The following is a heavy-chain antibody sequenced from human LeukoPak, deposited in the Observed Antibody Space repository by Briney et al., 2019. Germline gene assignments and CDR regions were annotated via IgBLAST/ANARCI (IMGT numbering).Heavy chain of an antibody. V-gene: IGHV1-3*01. D-gene: IGHD2-2*01. CDR3: ARADCSSTSCYADY. J-gene: IGHJ4*02. CDR2: INAGNGNT. Sequence: GASVKVSCKASGYTFTSYAMHWVRQAPGQRLEWMGWINAGNGNTKYSQKFQGRVTITRDTSASTAYVELSSLRSEDTAVHYCARADCSSTSCYADYWGQGTLVTVSS. CDR1: GYTFTSYA.